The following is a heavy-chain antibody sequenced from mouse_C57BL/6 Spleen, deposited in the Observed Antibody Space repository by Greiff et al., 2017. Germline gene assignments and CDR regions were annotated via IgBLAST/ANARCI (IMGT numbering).Heavy chain of an antibody. D-gene: IGHD2-3*01. V-gene: IGHV3-6*01. CDR2: ISYDGSN. Sequence: EVKLVESGPGLVKPSQSLSLTCSVTGYSITSGYYWNWIRQFPGNKLEWMGYISYDGSNNYNPSLKNRISITRDTSKNQFFLKLNSVTTEDTATYYCARGGGYDYLDYWGQGTTLTVSS. CDR1: GYSITSGYY. J-gene: IGHJ2*01. CDR3: ARGGGYDYLDY.